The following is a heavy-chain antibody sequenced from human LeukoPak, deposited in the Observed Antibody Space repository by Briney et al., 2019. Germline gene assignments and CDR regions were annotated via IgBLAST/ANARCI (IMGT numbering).Heavy chain of an antibody. D-gene: IGHD2-8*01. CDR3: ARPNGAYYNWFDP. CDR1: EYTFTDYY. J-gene: IGHJ5*02. CDR2: INPNSGDT. V-gene: IGHV1-2*02. Sequence: GASVMVSCKASEYTFTDYYIHWVRQAPGQGLDWMGWINPNSGDTNYAQNFQDRVTLTRDTSISTAYMELTNLRSDDTAVYYCARPNGAYYNWFDPWGQGTLVTVSS.